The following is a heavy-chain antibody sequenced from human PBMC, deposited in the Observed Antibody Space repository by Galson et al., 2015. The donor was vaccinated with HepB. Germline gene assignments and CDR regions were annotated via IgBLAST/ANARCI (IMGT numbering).Heavy chain of an antibody. V-gene: IGHV3-73*01. Sequence: SLRLSCAGSGFTFSGSAMHWVRQTSGKGLEWIGRIGSKANNYATAYNASGQGRFTISRDDSKNTAYLQMHSLRADDTAIDYCAKVFHEKTDGWYRQALYYFDSWGQGTRVTVSS. D-gene: IGHD6-19*01. CDR2: IGSKANNYAT. J-gene: IGHJ4*02. CDR1: GFTFSGSA. CDR3: AKVFHEKTDGWYRQALYYFDS.